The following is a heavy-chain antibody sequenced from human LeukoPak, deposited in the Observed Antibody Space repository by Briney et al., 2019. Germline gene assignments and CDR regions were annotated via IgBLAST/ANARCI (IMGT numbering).Heavy chain of an antibody. V-gene: IGHV3-21*01. CDR3: ARDLDIAAAGSFYFDY. CDR1: GFTFSSYS. J-gene: IGHJ4*02. Sequence: GTPLRLSCAASGFTFSSYSMNWVRQAPGKGLEWVSSISSSSSYIYYADSVKGRFTISRDNAKNSLYLQMNSLRAEDTAVYYCARDLDIAAAGSFYFDYWGQGTLVTVSS. D-gene: IGHD6-13*01. CDR2: ISSSSSYI.